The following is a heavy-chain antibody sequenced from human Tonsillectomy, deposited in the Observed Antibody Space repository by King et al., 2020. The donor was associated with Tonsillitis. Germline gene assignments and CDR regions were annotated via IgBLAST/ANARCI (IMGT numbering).Heavy chain of an antibody. Sequence: QLQESGPGLVKPSETLSLTCTVSGGSISSSSYYWGWIRQPPGKGLEWIGSIYYSGSTSYNPSLKSRVTISVDTSKNQFSLKLSSVTAADTAVYYCARGSSGYYSNWFDPWGQGTLVTVSS. CDR3: ARGSSGYYSNWFDP. J-gene: IGHJ5*02. CDR1: GGSISSSSYY. CDR2: IYYSGST. D-gene: IGHD3-22*01. V-gene: IGHV4-39*07.